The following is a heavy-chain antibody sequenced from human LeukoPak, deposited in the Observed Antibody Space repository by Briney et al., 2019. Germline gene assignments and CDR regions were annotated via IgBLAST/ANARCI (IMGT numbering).Heavy chain of an antibody. CDR3: AKDGHCPNSECGTQIAVAGYVDY. J-gene: IGHJ4*02. D-gene: IGHD2-8*01. V-gene: IGHV3-23*01. CDR1: GFAFNIYT. CDR2: INYNGGYT. Sequence: GGSLRLSCEASGFAFNIYTMNLVRQAPGKGLEWVSIINYNGGYTYYADSVKGRFTISRDNSKNTVYLQMNSLRPEDTATYYCAKDGHCPNSECGTQIAVAGYVDYWGRGALVTVSS.